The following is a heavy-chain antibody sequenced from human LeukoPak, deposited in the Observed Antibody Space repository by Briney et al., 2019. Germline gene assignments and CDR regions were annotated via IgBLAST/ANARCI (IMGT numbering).Heavy chain of an antibody. CDR1: GGSISSYY. D-gene: IGHD6-13*01. CDR3: ARAPPAAGLYYFDY. V-gene: IGHV4-59*01. CDR2: IYYSGST. J-gene: IGHJ4*02. Sequence: SETLSLTCTVSGGSISSYYWGWIQQPPGKGLEWIGYIYYSGSTNYNPSLKSRATISVDTSKNQFSLKLSSVTAADTAVYYCARAPPAAGLYYFDYWGQGTLVTVSS.